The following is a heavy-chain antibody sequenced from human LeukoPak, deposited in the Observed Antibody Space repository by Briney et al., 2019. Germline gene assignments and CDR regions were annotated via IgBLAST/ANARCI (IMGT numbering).Heavy chain of an antibody. V-gene: IGHV4-59*01. CDR3: ARDVKAAAGSERRWFDP. J-gene: IGHJ5*02. CDR1: GGSISSYY. Sequence: PSETLSLTCTVSGGSISSYYWSWIRQPPGKGLEWIGYSYYSGSTNSNPSLKSRVTVSVDTSKNQFSLKLSSVTAEDTAVYYCARDVKAAAGSERRWFDPWGQGTLVTVSS. CDR2: SYYSGST. D-gene: IGHD6-13*01.